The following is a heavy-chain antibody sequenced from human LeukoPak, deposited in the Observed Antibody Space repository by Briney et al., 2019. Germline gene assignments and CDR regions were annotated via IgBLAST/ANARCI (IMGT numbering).Heavy chain of an antibody. V-gene: IGHV4-4*07. D-gene: IGHD1-26*01. CDR1: GGSISSYY. CDR3: ARARGWELPHWFDP. CDR2: IYTSGST. Sequence: SETLSLTCTVSGGSISSYYWSWIRQPAGKGLEWIGRIYTSGSTNYNPSLKSRVTTSVDTSKNQFSLKLSSETAADTAVYYCARARGWELPHWFDPWGQGTLVTVSS. J-gene: IGHJ5*02.